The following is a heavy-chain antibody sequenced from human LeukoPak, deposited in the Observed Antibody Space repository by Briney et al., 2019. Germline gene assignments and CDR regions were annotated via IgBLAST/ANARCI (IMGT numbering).Heavy chain of an antibody. V-gene: IGHV4-34*01. Sequence: PSETLSLTCAVYGGSFSGYYWSWIRQPPGKGLEWIGEINHSGSTNYNPSLKSRVTISVDTSKNQFSLKLSSVTAADTAVYYCARHWYGSGSYYPWGQGTLVTVSS. J-gene: IGHJ5*02. CDR3: ARHWYGSGSYYP. CDR1: GGSFSGYY. D-gene: IGHD3-10*01. CDR2: INHSGST.